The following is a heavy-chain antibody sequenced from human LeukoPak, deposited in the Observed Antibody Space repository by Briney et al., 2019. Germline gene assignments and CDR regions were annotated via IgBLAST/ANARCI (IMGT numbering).Heavy chain of an antibody. CDR1: GGTFSSYA. CDR3: ARDPEQWLVTHLNWFDP. J-gene: IGHJ5*02. CDR2: IIPIFGTA. Sequence: ASVKVSCKASGGTFSSYAISWVRQAPGQGLEWMGGIIPIFGTANYAQKFQGRVTITADKSTSTAYMGLNSLRAEDTAVYYCARDPEQWLVTHLNWFDPWGQGTLVTVSS. D-gene: IGHD6-19*01. V-gene: IGHV1-69*06.